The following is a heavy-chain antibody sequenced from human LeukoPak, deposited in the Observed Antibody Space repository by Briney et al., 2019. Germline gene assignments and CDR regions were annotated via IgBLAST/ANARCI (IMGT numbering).Heavy chain of an antibody. J-gene: IGHJ6*03. CDR1: GGTFSSYG. D-gene: IGHD4-17*01. V-gene: IGHV1-69*13. CDR2: VIPMFGTA. Sequence: GASVKVSCKASGGTFSSYGISWVRQAPGQGLEWMGGVIPMFGTANYAQKFQGRATITADESTSTAYMELSSLRSEATAVYFCARIDYGEYGTNNYFFYYMGVWGKGTTVTVSS. CDR3: ARIDYGEYGTNNYFFYYMGV.